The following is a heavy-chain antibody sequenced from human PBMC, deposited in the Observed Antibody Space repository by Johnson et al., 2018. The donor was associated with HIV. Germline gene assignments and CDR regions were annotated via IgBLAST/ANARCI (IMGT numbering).Heavy chain of an antibody. CDR3: ARDYREANAFDI. J-gene: IGHJ3*02. CDR2: IRYDGSST. V-gene: IGHV3-30*02. Sequence: QVQLVESGGGVVQPGGSLRLSCAASGFTFSSYGIHWVRQAPGKGLEGVAFIRYDGSSTYTVDSVKGRVTLSRDNAKNSLYLQMNSLRAEDTAVYYCARDYREANAFDIWGQGTMVTVSS. CDR1: GFTFSSYG. D-gene: IGHD1-26*01.